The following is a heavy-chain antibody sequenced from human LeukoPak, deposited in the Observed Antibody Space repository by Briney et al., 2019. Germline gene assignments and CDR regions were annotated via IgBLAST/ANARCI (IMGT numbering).Heavy chain of an antibody. V-gene: IGHV3-30*18. J-gene: IGHJ6*02. D-gene: IGHD3-22*01. Sequence: GGSLRLSCAASGFTFSSYGMHWVRQAPGKGLEWVAVISYDGSNKYYADSVKGRFTISRDNSKNTLYLQMNSLRAEDTAVYYCAKDTYYYDSSGPTGYYGMDVWGQGTTVTVSS. CDR3: AKDTYYYDSSGPTGYYGMDV. CDR1: GFTFSSYG. CDR2: ISYDGSNK.